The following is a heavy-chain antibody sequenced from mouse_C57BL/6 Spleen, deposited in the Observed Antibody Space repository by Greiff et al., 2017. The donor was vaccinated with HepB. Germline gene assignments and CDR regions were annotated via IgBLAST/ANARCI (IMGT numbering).Heavy chain of an antibody. CDR1: GYTFTDYE. D-gene: IGHD2-3*01. Sequence: QVQLQQSGAELVRPGASVTLSCKASGYTFTDYEMHWVKQTPVHGLEWIGAIDPETGGTAYNQKFKGKAILTADKSSSTAYMELRSLTSEDSVVYYCTRGDGPAWFAYWGQGTLVTVSA. V-gene: IGHV1-15*01. J-gene: IGHJ3*01. CDR2: IDPETGGT. CDR3: TRGDGPAWFAY.